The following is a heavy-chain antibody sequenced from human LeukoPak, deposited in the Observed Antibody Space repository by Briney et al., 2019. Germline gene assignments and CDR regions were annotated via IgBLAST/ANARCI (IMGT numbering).Heavy chain of an antibody. CDR3: GRSVAAPADY. J-gene: IGHJ4*02. CDR2: IRGDGSVK. V-gene: IGHV3-7*03. D-gene: IGHD6-6*01. CDR1: GFTLSNVW. Sequence: PGGSLRLSCATSGFTLSNVWMSWVRQAPGKGLEWVGNIRGDGSVKFYLDSVKGRFTISRDNTNSVSLQMNNLKAEDTAVYYCGRSVAAPADYWGQGTLGIVSS.